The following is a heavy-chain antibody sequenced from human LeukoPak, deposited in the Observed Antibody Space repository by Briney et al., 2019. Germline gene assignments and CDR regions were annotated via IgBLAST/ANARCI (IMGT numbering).Heavy chain of an antibody. J-gene: IGHJ4*02. D-gene: IGHD3-10*01. CDR1: GFTFSSYA. CDR3: ARGLRGSLDY. V-gene: IGHV3-30-3*01. Sequence: PGGSLRLSCAASGFTFSSYAMHWVRQAPGKGLEWVAVISYDGSNKYYADSVKGRFTISRDNSKNTLYLQMNSLRAEDTAVYYCARGLRGSLDYWGQGTLVTVSS. CDR2: ISYDGSNK.